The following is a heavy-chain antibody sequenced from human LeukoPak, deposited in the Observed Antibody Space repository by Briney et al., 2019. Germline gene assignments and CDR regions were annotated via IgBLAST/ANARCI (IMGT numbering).Heavy chain of an antibody. V-gene: IGHV1-8*03. D-gene: IGHD6-13*01. CDR2: MNPNSGNT. CDR1: GYTFTSYD. CDR3: ARGRSVRIAAAKRIFDY. J-gene: IGHJ4*02. Sequence: ASVKVSCKASGYTFTSYDINWVRQATGQGLEWMGWMNPNSGNTGYAQKFQGRVTITRNTSISTAYMELSSLRSEDTAVYYCARGRSVRIAAAKRIFDYWGQGTLVTVSS.